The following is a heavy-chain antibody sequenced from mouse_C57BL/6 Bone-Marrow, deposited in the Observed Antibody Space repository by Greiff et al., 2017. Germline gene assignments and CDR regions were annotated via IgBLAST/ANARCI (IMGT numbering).Heavy chain of an antibody. CDR2: INPNNGGT. J-gene: IGHJ2*01. V-gene: IGHV1-22*01. D-gene: IGHD4-1*01. Sequence: VQLQQSGPELVKPGASVQMSCKASGYTFTDYNMHWVKQSHGKSLEWIGYINPNNGGTSYNQKFKGKATLTVNKSSSTAYMELRSLTSADSAVYYCARRRTGTLYFDYWGQGTTLTVSS. CDR3: ARRRTGTLYFDY. CDR1: GYTFTDYN.